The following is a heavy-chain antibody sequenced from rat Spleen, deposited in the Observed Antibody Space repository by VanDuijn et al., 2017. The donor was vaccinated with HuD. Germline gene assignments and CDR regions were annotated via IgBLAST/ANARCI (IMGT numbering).Heavy chain of an antibody. J-gene: IGHJ2*01. Sequence: EVKLVESGGGLVQPGRSLKLSCAASGFNFNDYWMGWVRQAPGKGLEWVATISYGDSSGHSSTYYRDSVKGRFTISRDNAKSTLYLQMDSLRSEDTATYYCATRDNNYGYWGQGVMVTVSS. CDR1: GFNFNDYW. D-gene: IGHD1-10*01. CDR3: ATRDNNYGY. V-gene: IGHV5-29*01. CDR2: ISYGDSSGHSST.